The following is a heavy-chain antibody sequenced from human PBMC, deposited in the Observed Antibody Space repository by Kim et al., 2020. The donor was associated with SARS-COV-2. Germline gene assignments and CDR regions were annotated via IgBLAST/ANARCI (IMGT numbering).Heavy chain of an antibody. V-gene: IGHV7-4-1*02. D-gene: IGHD5-18*01. J-gene: IGHJ6*02. CDR1: GYTFTSYA. CDR2: INTNTGNP. CDR3: ARLAPLASAPGIQLWEDYYSGMDV. Sequence: ASVKVSCKASGYTFTSYAMNWVRQAPGQGLEWMGWINTNTGNPTYAQGFTGRFVFSLDTSVSTAYLQISSLKAEDTAVYYCARLAPLASAPGIQLWEDYYSGMDVWGQGTTVTVSS.